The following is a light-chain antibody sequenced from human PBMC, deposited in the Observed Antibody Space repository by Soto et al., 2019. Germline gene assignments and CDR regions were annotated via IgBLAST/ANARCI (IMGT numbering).Light chain of an antibody. CDR3: AAWDDRLNGWV. V-gene: IGLV1-44*01. Sequence: QSVLTQPPSASGTPGQRVTISCSGSSSNIGSNTVNWYQQLPGTAPKLLIYSNNQRPSGVPDRFSGSKSGTSSSLAISGLQSEDEADYYCAAWDDRLNGWVFGGVTKLTVL. CDR1: SSNIGSNT. J-gene: IGLJ3*02. CDR2: SNN.